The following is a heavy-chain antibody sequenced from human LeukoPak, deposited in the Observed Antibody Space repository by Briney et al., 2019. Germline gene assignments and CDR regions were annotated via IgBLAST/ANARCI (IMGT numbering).Heavy chain of an antibody. V-gene: IGHV4-59*01. CDR2: IYDSGNT. CDR3: ARVRSADGDYFDY. CDR1: GGSISTYY. J-gene: IGHJ4*02. Sequence: PSETLSLTCTVSGGSISTYYWSWIRQPPGKGLEWIGYIYDSGNTKFNPSLKSRVTISADRSKSQFSLKLSSVTAADTAVYYCARVRSADGDYFDYWGQGTLVTVSS. D-gene: IGHD4-17*01.